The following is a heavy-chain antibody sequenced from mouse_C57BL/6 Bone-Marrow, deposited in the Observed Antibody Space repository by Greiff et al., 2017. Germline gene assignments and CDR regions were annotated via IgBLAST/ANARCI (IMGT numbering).Heavy chain of an antibody. CDR1: GFSLTSYG. Sequence: VKLMESGPGLVQPSQSLSITCTVSGFSLTSYGVHWVRQPPGKGLEWLGVIWSGGSTDYTAAFISRLSISKDNSKSQVFFKMNSLQADDTAIYYCAKRRRYYIFAYWGQGTLVTVSA. D-gene: IGHD2-12*01. J-gene: IGHJ3*01. CDR2: IWSGGST. CDR3: AKRRRYYIFAY. V-gene: IGHV2-4*01.